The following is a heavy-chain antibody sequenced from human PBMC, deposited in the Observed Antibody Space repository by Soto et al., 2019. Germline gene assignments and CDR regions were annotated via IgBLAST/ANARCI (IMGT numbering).Heavy chain of an antibody. D-gene: IGHD4-17*01. CDR1: GGSFSGYY. CDR2: INHSGST. V-gene: IGHV4-34*01. Sequence: QVQLQQWGAGLLKPSETLSLTCAVYGGSFSGYYWSWIRQPPGKGLEWIGEINHSGSTNYNPSLKSRVTISVDTSKNQFSLKLSSVTAADTAVYYCARGANDYGDGGHFDYWGQGTLVTVSS. J-gene: IGHJ4*02. CDR3: ARGANDYGDGGHFDY.